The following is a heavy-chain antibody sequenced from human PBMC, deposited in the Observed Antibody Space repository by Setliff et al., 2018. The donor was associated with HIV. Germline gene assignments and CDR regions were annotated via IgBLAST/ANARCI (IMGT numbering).Heavy chain of an antibody. Sequence: SETLSLTCTVSGGSLNTGTYYWSWIRQPAGKGLEWIGHIYITEDTDYNPSLKSRVTISVDTSKNQFSLKLSSVTAADTAVYYCARDNSYYYGSGSHYWYGMDVWGQGTTVTVSS. CDR1: GGSLNTGTYY. CDR2: IYITEDT. V-gene: IGHV4-61*09. D-gene: IGHD3-10*01. J-gene: IGHJ6*01. CDR3: ARDNSYYYGSGSHYWYGMDV.